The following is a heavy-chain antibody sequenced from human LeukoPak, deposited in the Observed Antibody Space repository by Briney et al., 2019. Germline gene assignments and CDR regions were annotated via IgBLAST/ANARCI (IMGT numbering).Heavy chain of an antibody. J-gene: IGHJ6*03. CDR1: GDSVSSNSAA. CDR3: ARHSRYQLRSYYYYYMDV. V-gene: IGHV6-1*01. CDR2: TYYRSKWYN. Sequence: SQTLTLTCAISGDSVSSNSAAWNWIRQSPARGLEWLGWTYYRSKWYNDHAVSVKSRVTISPDTSKNQFSLQMNSVTPEDTAVYYCARHSRYQLRSYYYYYMDVWGKGTTVTISS. D-gene: IGHD2-2*01.